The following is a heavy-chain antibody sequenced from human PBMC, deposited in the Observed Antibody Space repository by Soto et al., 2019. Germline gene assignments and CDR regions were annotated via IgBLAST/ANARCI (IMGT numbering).Heavy chain of an antibody. Sequence: ASVKVSCKASGGTFSSYTISWVRQAPGQGLEWMGRIIPILGIANYAQKFQGRVTITADKSTSTAYMELSSLRSEDTAVYYCARDQLNWNYDEWAAFDIWGQGTMVTVSS. J-gene: IGHJ3*02. D-gene: IGHD1-7*01. CDR3: ARDQLNWNYDEWAAFDI. V-gene: IGHV1-69*04. CDR2: IIPILGIA. CDR1: GGTFSSYT.